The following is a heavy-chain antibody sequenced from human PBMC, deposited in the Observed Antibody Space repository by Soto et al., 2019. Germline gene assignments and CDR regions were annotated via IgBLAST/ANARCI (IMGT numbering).Heavy chain of an antibody. CDR1: GFSXIDYF. V-gene: IGHV1-46*01. CDR2: INPSGDSR. CDR3: ATNMDRRGVHYSHK. D-gene: IGHD2-8*02. J-gene: IGHJ1*01. Sequence: SXKVSFKASGFSXIDYFMHLVRQAPGQGLEWMGIINPSGDSRNYAQKFQGRVTITRDTSTSTVYMDLSSLRYEDTAVYYCATNMDRRGVHYSHKWGQGTLVTVSS.